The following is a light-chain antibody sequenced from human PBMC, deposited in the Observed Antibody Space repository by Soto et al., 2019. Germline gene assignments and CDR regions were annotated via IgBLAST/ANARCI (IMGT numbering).Light chain of an antibody. J-gene: IGLJ2*01. CDR2: DVS. V-gene: IGLV2-14*01. CDR3: SSYTSSIL. CDR1: SSDVGGYNY. Sequence: QSALTHPASVSGSPGQAIPISCTGTSSDVGGYNYVSWYQQHPGKAPKLMIYDVSNRPSGVSNRFSGSKSGNTAALTISGLQAEDEADYYCSSYTSSILFGGGTKLTVL.